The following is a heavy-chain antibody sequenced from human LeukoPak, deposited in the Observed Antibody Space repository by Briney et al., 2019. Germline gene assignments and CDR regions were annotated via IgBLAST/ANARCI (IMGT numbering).Heavy chain of an antibody. CDR3: ARHGVGTTTTLFDY. Sequence: PSETLSLTCTVSGGSNSSSIYYWGWIRQPPGKGLEWIGSIYYSGSTYYNPSLKSRVTISVDTSKNQFSLKLSSVTAADTAVYYCARHGVGTTTTLFDYWGQGTLVTVSS. CDR2: IYYSGST. D-gene: IGHD1-26*01. CDR1: GGSNSSSIYY. V-gene: IGHV4-39*01. J-gene: IGHJ4*02.